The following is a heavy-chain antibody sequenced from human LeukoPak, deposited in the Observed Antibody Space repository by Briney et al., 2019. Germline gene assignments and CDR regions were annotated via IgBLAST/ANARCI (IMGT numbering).Heavy chain of an antibody. CDR2: IGGSGGST. J-gene: IGHJ4*02. Sequence: PGGSLRLPCAASGFTFSTYAMSWVRQAPGKGLEWVSVIGGSGGSTYYADSVKGRVTTSRDNSRNTLYLQMNMLSAEETAVYYCARVLSQWTHALVFHDWGQGTLVTVSS. CDR3: ARVLSQWTHALVFHD. CDR1: GFTFSTYA. D-gene: IGHD5/OR15-5a*01. V-gene: IGHV3-23*01.